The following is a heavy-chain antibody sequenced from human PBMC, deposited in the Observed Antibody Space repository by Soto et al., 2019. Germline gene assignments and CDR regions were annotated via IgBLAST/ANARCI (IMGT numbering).Heavy chain of an antibody. CDR1: GGSICSYD. J-gene: IGHJ4*02. Sequence: SETLSLTCTVSGGSICSYDWSWIRQPPGKGLEWIGYIYYSGSTNYNPSLKSRVTISVDTSKNQFSLKLSSVTAADTAVYYCASSSIAVAGTIDYWGQGTLVTVSS. CDR3: ASSSIAVAGTIDY. D-gene: IGHD6-19*01. V-gene: IGHV4-59*01. CDR2: IYYSGST.